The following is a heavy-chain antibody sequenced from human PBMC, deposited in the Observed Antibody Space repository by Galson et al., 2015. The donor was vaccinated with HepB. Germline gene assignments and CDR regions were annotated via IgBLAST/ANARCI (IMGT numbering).Heavy chain of an antibody. Sequence: CAISGDSVSSNSAAWNWIRRSPSRGLEWLGRTYYRSKWYSDYAVSVRSRVTINPDTSKNQFSLQLKSVTPEDTAVYYCGRVAGTIYYYGMDVWGQGTTVTASS. V-gene: IGHV6-1*01. D-gene: IGHD6-19*01. CDR2: TYYRSKWYS. CDR3: GRVAGTIYYYGMDV. J-gene: IGHJ6*02. CDR1: GDSVSSNSAA.